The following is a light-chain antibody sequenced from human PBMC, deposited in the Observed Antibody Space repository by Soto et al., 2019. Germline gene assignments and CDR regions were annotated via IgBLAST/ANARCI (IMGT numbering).Light chain of an antibody. CDR1: QLISSW. J-gene: IGKJ4*01. V-gene: IGKV1-12*01. CDR3: QQASSFPLT. Sequence: IQITQSPSSVSASVGDTVTITCRASQLISSWLAWYQQKPGKAPQLLIYAASNLQSGVPSRFSGSQAGTDFTLTISNLQPADFGAYFCQQASSFPLTFGGGAKVEI. CDR2: AAS.